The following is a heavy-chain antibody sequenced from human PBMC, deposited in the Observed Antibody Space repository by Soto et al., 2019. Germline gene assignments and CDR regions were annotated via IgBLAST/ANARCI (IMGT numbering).Heavy chain of an antibody. Sequence: XGTLSVSGDVAGGSRGSSQWWSWVRQPPGNGLEWIGEIYHSGSTNYNPSLKSRVTISVDKSKNQFSLKLSSVTAADTAVYYCARDRGIVLVQALRWDNWFDPWGQGTLVTFSS. V-gene: IGHV4-4*02. J-gene: IGHJ5*02. D-gene: IGHD2-2*01. CDR2: IYHSGST. CDR1: GGSRGSSQW. CDR3: ARDRGIVLVQALRWDNWFDP.